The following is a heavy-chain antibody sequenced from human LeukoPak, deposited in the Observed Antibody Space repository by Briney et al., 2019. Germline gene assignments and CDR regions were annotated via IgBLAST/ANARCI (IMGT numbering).Heavy chain of an antibody. CDR1: GYTFTSYD. J-gene: IGHJ4*02. CDR3: ARESDILTGYYMC. Sequence: ASVKVSCKASGYTFTSYDINWVRRATGQGLEWMGWMNPNSGNTGYAQKFQGRVTITRNTSISTAYMELSSLRSEDTAVYYCARESDILTGYYMCWGQGTLVTVSS. V-gene: IGHV1-8*03. D-gene: IGHD3-9*01. CDR2: MNPNSGNT.